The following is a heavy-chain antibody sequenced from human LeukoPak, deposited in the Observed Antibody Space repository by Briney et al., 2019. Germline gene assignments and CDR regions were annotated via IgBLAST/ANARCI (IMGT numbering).Heavy chain of an antibody. V-gene: IGHV3-20*04. CDR1: GFTFDDYA. Sequence: PGGSLRLSCAASGFTFDDYAMHWVRQAPGKGLQWISSINWVGDTSSYADSVKGRFTISRDISKNTLYLQMNSLRAEDTAVYYCAREIESIAGNGMDVWGQGTTVTVSS. CDR2: INWVGDTS. D-gene: IGHD6-6*01. CDR3: AREIESIAGNGMDV. J-gene: IGHJ6*02.